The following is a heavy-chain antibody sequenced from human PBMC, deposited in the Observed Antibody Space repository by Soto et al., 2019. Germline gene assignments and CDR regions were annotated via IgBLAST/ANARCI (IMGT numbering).Heavy chain of an antibody. D-gene: IGHD3-9*01. CDR2: ISAYNGNT. CDR1: GYTFTSYG. CDR3: ARCPYYDILTGYGYFDY. V-gene: IGHV1-18*01. Sequence: ASVKVSCKASGYTFTSYGISWVRQAPGQGLEWMGWISAYNGNTNYAQKLQGRVTMTTDTSTSTAYMELRSLRSDDTVVYYCARCPYYDILTGYGYFDYWGQGTLVTVSS. J-gene: IGHJ4*02.